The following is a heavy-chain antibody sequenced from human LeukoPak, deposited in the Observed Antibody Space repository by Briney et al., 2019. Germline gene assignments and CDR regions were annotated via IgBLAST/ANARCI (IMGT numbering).Heavy chain of an antibody. CDR2: IYYSGST. Sequence: SETLSLTCTVSGGSISSTSYYWGWIRQPPGKGLEWIGSIYYSGSTYYNPSLKSRVTISVDTSKNQFSLKLSSVTAADTAVYYCARGLDGYKPYFDYWGQGTLVTVSS. CDR3: ARGLDGYKPYFDY. D-gene: IGHD5-24*01. V-gene: IGHV4-39*01. J-gene: IGHJ4*02. CDR1: GGSISSTSYY.